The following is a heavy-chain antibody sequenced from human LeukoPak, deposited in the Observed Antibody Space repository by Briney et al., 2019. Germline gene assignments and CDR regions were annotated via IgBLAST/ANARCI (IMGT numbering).Heavy chain of an antibody. J-gene: IGHJ3*02. CDR1: RDSTSRGGHY. Sequence: TPSHTRTLPRDSTSRGGHYSSSTRHHPGNGLEWIGYIYYSGSTYYNPSLKSRVTISVDTSKNQFSLKLSSVTAADTAVYYCARDGDDPGYAFDIWGQGTMVTVSS. D-gene: IGHD5-24*01. V-gene: IGHV4-31*03. CDR3: ARDGDDPGYAFDI. CDR2: IYYSGST.